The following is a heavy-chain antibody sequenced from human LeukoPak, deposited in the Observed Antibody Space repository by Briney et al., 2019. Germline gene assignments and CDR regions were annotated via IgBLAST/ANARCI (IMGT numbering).Heavy chain of an antibody. J-gene: IGHJ5*02. CDR3: AKDWPRFLEWLLYERFDP. Sequence: PGGSLRLSCAVSEFTFSNYAMHWVRQAPGKGLEWVAVISYDGSNKYYADSVKGRFTISRDNSKNTLYLQMNSLRAEDTAVYYCAKDWPRFLEWLLYERFDPWGQGTLVTVSS. V-gene: IGHV3-30-3*01. CDR2: ISYDGSNK. D-gene: IGHD3-3*01. CDR1: EFTFSNYA.